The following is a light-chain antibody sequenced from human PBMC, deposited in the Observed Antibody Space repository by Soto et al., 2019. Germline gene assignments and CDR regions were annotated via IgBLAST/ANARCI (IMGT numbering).Light chain of an antibody. J-gene: IGLJ1*01. CDR2: DVS. V-gene: IGLV2-11*01. Sequence: QSVLTQPRSVSGSPGQSVTISCTGTSSDVGGYNYVPWYQQHPGKAPKLMIYDVSKRPSGVPDRFSGSKSGNTASLTISGLQAEDEADYYCCSYAGSYTPFGTGTKVTVL. CDR1: SSDVGGYNY. CDR3: CSYAGSYTP.